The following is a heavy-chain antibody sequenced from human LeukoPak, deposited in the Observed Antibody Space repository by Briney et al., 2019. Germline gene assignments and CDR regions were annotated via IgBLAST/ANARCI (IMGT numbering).Heavy chain of an antibody. V-gene: IGHV4-61*02. CDR1: GGSISSGSSY. CDR3: ARGTSRLFDY. CDR2: IYSSGST. Sequence: SETLSLTCTVSGGSISSGSSYWSWIRQPAGKGLEWIGRIYSSGSTNYNPSLKSRVTISVDTSKNQFSLKLSSVTGADTAFYYCARGTSRLFDYWGQGTLVTVSS. J-gene: IGHJ4*02.